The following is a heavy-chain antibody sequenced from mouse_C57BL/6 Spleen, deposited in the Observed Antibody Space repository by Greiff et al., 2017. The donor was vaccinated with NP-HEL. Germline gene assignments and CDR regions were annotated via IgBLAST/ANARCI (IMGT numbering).Heavy chain of an antibody. CDR3: APIPTPYWYFDV. CDR2: INPNNGGT. V-gene: IGHV1-26*01. CDR1: GYTFTDYY. D-gene: IGHD6-5*01. Sequence: EVQLQQSGPELVKPGASVKISCKASGYTFTDYYMNWVKQSHGKSLEWIGDINPNNGGTSYNQKFKGKATLTVDKSSSTAYMELRSLTSEDSAVYYCAPIPTPYWYFDVWGTGTTVTVSS. J-gene: IGHJ1*03.